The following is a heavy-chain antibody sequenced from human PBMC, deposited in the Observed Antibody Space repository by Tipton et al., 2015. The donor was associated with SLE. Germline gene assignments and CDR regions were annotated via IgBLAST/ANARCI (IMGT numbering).Heavy chain of an antibody. J-gene: IGHJ3*02. CDR1: GFTFSSYE. V-gene: IGHV3-48*03. D-gene: IGHD4-17*01. CDR2: ISSSGSTI. CDR3: ARDSHDYGDFDAFDI. Sequence: SLRLSCAASGFTFSSYEMNLVRPAPGKGLEWVSYISSSGSTIYYADSVKGRFTISRDNAKNSLYLQMNSLRAEDTAVYYCARDSHDYGDFDAFDIWGQGTMVTVSS.